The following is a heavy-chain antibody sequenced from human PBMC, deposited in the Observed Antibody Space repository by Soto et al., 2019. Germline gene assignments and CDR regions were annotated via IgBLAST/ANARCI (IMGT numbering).Heavy chain of an antibody. Sequence: GGSLRLSCEASGFTFPSYTMNWVRQAPGKGLEWVSSISSGTTYIYYADSVKGRFTISRDNAKNSLFLQMNSLKAEDTAVYYCVRGYSSSSAGYWGQGTLVNVSS. V-gene: IGHV3-21*01. CDR3: VRGYSSSSAGY. D-gene: IGHD6-6*01. CDR2: ISSGTTYI. CDR1: GFTFPSYT. J-gene: IGHJ4*02.